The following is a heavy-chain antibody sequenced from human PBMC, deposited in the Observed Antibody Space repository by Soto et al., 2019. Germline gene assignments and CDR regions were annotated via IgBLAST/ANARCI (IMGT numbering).Heavy chain of an antibody. J-gene: IGHJ4*02. Sequence: QVQLVQSGAEVKKPGASVKVSCKASGYTFTGYYMHWVRQAPGQGLEWMGWINPNSGGTKYAQKFQGRVTMTRDTSISTAYMDLSRLRSDDTAVYYCARDLEGLVVAARDGDYWGQGTLVIVSS. CDR3: ARDLEGLVVAARDGDY. V-gene: IGHV1-2*02. D-gene: IGHD6-6*01. CDR1: GYTFTGYY. CDR2: INPNSGGT.